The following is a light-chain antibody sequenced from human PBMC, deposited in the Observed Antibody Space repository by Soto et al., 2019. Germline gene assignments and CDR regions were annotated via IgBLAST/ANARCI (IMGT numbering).Light chain of an antibody. V-gene: IGKV3-15*01. J-gene: IGKJ1*01. CDR1: QSVSNN. CDR2: GAS. CDR3: QQYNNWWT. Sequence: EIVMTQSPATLSVSPGERATLSCRASQSVSNNLAWYQKKPGQARRLLIYGASTRATGIPARFSGSGSGTEFTLTSSSLQSEDFAFYYCQQYNNWWTFGQGTRVDIK.